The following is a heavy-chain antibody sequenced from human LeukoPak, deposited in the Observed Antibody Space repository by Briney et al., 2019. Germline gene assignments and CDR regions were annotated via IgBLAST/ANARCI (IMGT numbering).Heavy chain of an antibody. CDR1: GFTFSSYA. J-gene: IGHJ4*02. D-gene: IGHD1-1*01. CDR2: ISGSGGST. Sequence: GGSLRLSCAASGFTFSSYAMSWVRQAPGKGLEWVSPISGSGGSTYYADSVKGRFTISRDNSKNTLYLQMNSLRAEDTAVYYCAKDPELEGLLGETNFDYWGQGTLVTVSS. CDR3: AKDPELEGLLGETNFDY. V-gene: IGHV3-23*01.